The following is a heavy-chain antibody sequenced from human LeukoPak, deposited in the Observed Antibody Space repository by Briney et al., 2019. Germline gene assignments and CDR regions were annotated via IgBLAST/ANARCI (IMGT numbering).Heavy chain of an antibody. J-gene: IGHJ6*02. CDR3: ASLLTSYHGSGSGGMDV. CDR1: GFTFSTHW. CDR2: ISGDGSGT. V-gene: IGHV3-74*01. Sequence: GGSLRLSCAASGFTFSTHWMYWVRQAPGKELVWVSRISGDGSGTSYADSVKGRFTISRDNAKDTLYLQMTSLRVEDTAVYSCASLLTSYHGSGSGGMDVWGQGTTVTVSS. D-gene: IGHD3-10*01.